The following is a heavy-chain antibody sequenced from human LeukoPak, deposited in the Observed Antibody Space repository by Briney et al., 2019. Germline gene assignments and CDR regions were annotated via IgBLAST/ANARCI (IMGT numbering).Heavy chain of an antibody. Sequence: GGFLRLSCAASGFTFSSYSMNWVRQAPGKGLEWVSSISSSSSYIYYADSVKGRFTISRDNAKNSLYLQMNSLRAEDTAVYYCARDLGYDSSGYYIYGFDICGQGTMVTVSS. D-gene: IGHD3-22*01. J-gene: IGHJ3*02. CDR3: ARDLGYDSSGYYIYGFDI. V-gene: IGHV3-21*01. CDR1: GFTFSSYS. CDR2: ISSSSSYI.